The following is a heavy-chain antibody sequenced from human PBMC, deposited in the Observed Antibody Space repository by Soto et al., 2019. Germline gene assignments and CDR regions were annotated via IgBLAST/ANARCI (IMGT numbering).Heavy chain of an antibody. CDR1: GGSIRSYY. J-gene: IGHJ5*02. D-gene: IGHD4-4*01. Sequence: SETLSLTCTVSGGSIRSYYWSWVRQPPGKGLEWIGYISYTGSPKYNPSLKSRVTISLDTSKNQFSLKVTSVTAADTAVYFCARDYSNYSWLDPWGQGTLVTVSS. CDR3: ARDYSNYSWLDP. CDR2: ISYTGSP. V-gene: IGHV4-59*01.